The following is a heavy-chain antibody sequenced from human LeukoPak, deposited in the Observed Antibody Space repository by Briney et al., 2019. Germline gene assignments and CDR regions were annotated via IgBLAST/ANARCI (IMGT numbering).Heavy chain of an antibody. CDR2: IYSGGST. D-gene: IGHD1-26*01. CDR1: GFTFSSYG. J-gene: IGHJ4*02. V-gene: IGHV3-66*02. Sequence: GGSLRLSCAASGFTFSSYGMHWVRQAPGKGLEWVSVIYSGGSTYYADSVKGRFTISRDNSKNTLYLQMNSLRAEDTAVYYCARASYVLDYWGQGTLVTVSS. CDR3: ARASYVLDY.